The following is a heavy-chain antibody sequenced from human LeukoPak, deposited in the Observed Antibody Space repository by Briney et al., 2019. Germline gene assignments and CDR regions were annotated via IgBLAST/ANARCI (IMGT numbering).Heavy chain of an antibody. Sequence: PGGSLRLSCAASGFTFSHYHMSWIRQAPGKGLEWVSHISSSGSTIYYTESVKGRFTISRDNAKSSLYLQMNSLRAEDTAVYFCARVNGYSREYYFDYWGQGTLVTVSS. J-gene: IGHJ4*02. CDR1: GFTFSHYH. D-gene: IGHD3-22*01. CDR3: ARVNGYSREYYFDY. V-gene: IGHV3-11*01. CDR2: ISSSGSTI.